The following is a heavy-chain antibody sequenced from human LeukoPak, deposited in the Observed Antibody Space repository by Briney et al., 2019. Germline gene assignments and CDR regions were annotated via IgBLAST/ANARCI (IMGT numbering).Heavy chain of an antibody. D-gene: IGHD3-3*01. V-gene: IGHV4-39*01. CDR1: GGSISSSSYY. J-gene: IGHJ4*02. CDR3: ASLTIFGVVIPLDY. Sequence: PSETLSLTCTVSGGSISSSSYYWGWIRQPPGKGLEWIGSIYYSGSTYYNPSLKSRVTISVDTSKNQFSLKLSSVTAADTAVYYCASLTIFGVVIPLDYWGQGTLVTVSS. CDR2: IYYSGST.